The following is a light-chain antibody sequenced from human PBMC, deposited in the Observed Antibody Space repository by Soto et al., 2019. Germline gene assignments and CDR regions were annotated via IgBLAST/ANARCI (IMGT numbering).Light chain of an antibody. CDR3: QQYGSALYT. J-gene: IGKJ2*01. V-gene: IGKV3-20*01. CDR1: QSVSSSY. Sequence: EIVLTQSPCTLSLSPGEIATLSCRASQSVSSSYLAGYQQKPGLAPRLLIYGASSRATGIPDRFSGSGSGTDFTLTISRLEPEVFAVYYCQQYGSALYTFGQGTKLEIK. CDR2: GAS.